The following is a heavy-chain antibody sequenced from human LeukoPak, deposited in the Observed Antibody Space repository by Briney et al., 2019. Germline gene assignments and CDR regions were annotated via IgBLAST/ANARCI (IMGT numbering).Heavy chain of an antibody. V-gene: IGHV1-18*01. J-gene: IGHJ3*02. D-gene: IGHD3-22*01. CDR1: GYTFTSYG. CDR2: ISAYNGNT. CDR3: ARVVTMIGDAFDI. Sequence: ASVKVSCRASGYTFTSYGISWVRQAPGRGLEWMGWISAYNGNTNYAQKLQGRVTMTTDTSTSTAYMELRSLRSDDTAVYYCARVVTMIGDAFDIWGQGTMVTVSS.